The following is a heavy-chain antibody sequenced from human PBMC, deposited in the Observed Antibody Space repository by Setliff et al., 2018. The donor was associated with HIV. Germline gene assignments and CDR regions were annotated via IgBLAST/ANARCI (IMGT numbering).Heavy chain of an antibody. J-gene: IGHJ6*02. V-gene: IGHV4-39*07. CDR3: ARDWAAPYYYGMDV. CDR2: IYYGVSGTT. CDR1: GASITSKNYY. Sequence: SETLSLTCTVSGASITSKNYYWGWIRQPPEKGLEWIGTIYYGVSGTTSYNSSLKSRVTISVDTSKSQISLRLTSVTAADTAMYYCARDWAAPYYYGMDVWGPGTTVTVS. D-gene: IGHD3-16*01.